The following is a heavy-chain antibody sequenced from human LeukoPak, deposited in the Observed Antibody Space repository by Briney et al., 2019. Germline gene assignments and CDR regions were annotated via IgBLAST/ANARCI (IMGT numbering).Heavy chain of an antibody. CDR3: ARGLPRGSGWSHYYGLDV. D-gene: IGHD6-19*01. Sequence: GGSLGLSCAASGFTFSSYEMNWVRQAPGKGLEWVSYISSSGSTIYYADSVKGRFTISRDNAKNSLYLQMYSLRAEDTAFYYCARGLPRGSGWSHYYGLDVWGQGTTVTVSS. J-gene: IGHJ6*02. CDR1: GFTFSSYE. CDR2: ISSSGSTI. V-gene: IGHV3-48*03.